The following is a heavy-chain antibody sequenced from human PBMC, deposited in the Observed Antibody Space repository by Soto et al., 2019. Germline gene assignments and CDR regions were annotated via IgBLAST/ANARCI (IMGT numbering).Heavy chain of an antibody. V-gene: IGHV3-30*18. D-gene: IGHD1-26*01. Sequence: QPGGSLRLSCAASGFTFSSYGMHWVRQAPDKGLEWVAVISYDGSNKYFTDSVKGRFTISRDNSKNTLYLQMNSLRAEDTAVYYCAKDRLRDSGSHNCDYWGKGTLVTVSS. CDR1: GFTFSSYG. J-gene: IGHJ4*02. CDR2: ISYDGSNK. CDR3: AKDRLRDSGSHNCDY.